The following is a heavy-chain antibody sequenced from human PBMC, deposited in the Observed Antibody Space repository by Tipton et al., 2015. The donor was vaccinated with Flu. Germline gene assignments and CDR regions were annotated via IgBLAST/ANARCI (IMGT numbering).Heavy chain of an antibody. V-gene: IGHV3-53*01. CDR1: GFTIRNTF. Sequence: SLRLSCAASGFTIRNTFMSWVRQAPGKGLKWVSSIYTDDSTYYADSVKGRFTISRDTSKNTVYLQMNSLTVDDTALYYCVRGTAANSADNWGQGTLVTVSS. CDR2: IYTDDST. CDR3: VRGTAANSADN. D-gene: IGHD4-23*01. J-gene: IGHJ4*02.